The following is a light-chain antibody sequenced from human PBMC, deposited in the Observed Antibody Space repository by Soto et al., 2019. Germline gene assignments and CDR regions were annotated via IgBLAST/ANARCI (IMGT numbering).Light chain of an antibody. Sequence: QSALTQPASVSGSPGQSITISCTGTSSDIGHYDYVSWYQQHPGKAPKLMIFEDTKRPSGVSHRFSGSKSGNTASLTIAGLQPEDAADYYCCSYAGSSTMTFGGGTQLTVL. V-gene: IGLV2-14*03. J-gene: IGLJ7*01. CDR1: SSDIGHYDY. CDR2: EDT. CDR3: CSYAGSSTMT.